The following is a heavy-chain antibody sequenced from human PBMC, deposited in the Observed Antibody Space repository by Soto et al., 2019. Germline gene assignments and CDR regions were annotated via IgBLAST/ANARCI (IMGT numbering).Heavy chain of an antibody. CDR1: GFSLSTSGVG. CDR3: AHRLSASNCGAFEAINSFDY. D-gene: IGHD4-17*01. J-gene: IGHJ4*02. Sequence: QITLKESGPTLVKPTQTLTLTCTFSGFSLSTSGVGVGWIRQPPGKALEWLALIYWDDDKRNSPSLKSRLTIPKDNSKNQVVLTMTNTDPVDTATYYCAHRLSASNCGAFEAINSFDYWGQGTLVTVSS. CDR2: IYWDDDK. V-gene: IGHV2-5*02.